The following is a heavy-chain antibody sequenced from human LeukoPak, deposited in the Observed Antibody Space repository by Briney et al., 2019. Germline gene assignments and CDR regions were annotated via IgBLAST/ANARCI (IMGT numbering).Heavy chain of an antibody. J-gene: IGHJ6*03. D-gene: IGHD3-10*01. CDR1: GYTFTSYD. CDR3: ARRSGVLWFGELLPRDDYYYYMDV. CDR2: MNPNSGNT. V-gene: IGHV1-8*01. Sequence: GASVKVSCKASGYTFTSYDINWVRQATGQGLGWMGWMNPNSGNTGYAQKFQGRVTMTRNTSISTAYMELSSLRSEDTAVYYCARRSGVLWFGELLPRDDYYYYMDVWGKGTTVTVSS.